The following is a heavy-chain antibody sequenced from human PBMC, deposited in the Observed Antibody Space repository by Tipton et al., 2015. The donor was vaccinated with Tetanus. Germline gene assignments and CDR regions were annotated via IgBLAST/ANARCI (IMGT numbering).Heavy chain of an antibody. Sequence: LRLSCTVSGGSISSGNYYWGWIRQPPGKGLEWIGSLYFSGRTYHSPPLKSRVTISVDPSNNQFSLKLTSVTAADSAVYYCARHESLVGGSYDYWGQGTLVTVSS. CDR2: LYFSGRT. CDR3: ARHESLVGGSYDY. J-gene: IGHJ4*02. CDR1: GGSISSGNYY. D-gene: IGHD3-10*01. V-gene: IGHV4-39*01.